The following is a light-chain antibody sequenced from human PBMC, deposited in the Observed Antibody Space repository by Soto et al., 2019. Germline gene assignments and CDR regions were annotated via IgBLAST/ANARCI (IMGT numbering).Light chain of an antibody. CDR1: SSDIGSYHL. V-gene: IGLV2-23*02. CDR3: CSYAGSSIWM. CDR2: EVT. Sequence: QSALTQPASVSGSPGQSITISCTGTSSDIGSYHLVSWYQQLPGTAPKLMIYEVTKRPSGVSNRCAGSKSGSTAYLTISGLQAEDEADYYCCSYAGSSIWMFGTGTKLTVL. J-gene: IGLJ3*02.